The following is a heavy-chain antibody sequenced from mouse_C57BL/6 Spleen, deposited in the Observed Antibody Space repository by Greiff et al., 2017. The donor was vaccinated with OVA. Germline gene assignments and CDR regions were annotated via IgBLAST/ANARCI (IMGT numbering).Heavy chain of an antibody. Sequence: VQRVESGPGLVQPSQSLSITCTASGFSLTSYGVHWVRQSPGKGLEWLGVIWSGGSTDYNAAFISRLSISKDNSKSQVFFKMNSLQTDDTAIYYCARIYGGSYAMEYWGQGTSVTVSS. CDR3: ARIYGGSYAMEY. J-gene: IGHJ4*01. D-gene: IGHD1-1*01. V-gene: IGHV2-2*01. CDR1: GFSLTSYG. CDR2: IWSGGST.